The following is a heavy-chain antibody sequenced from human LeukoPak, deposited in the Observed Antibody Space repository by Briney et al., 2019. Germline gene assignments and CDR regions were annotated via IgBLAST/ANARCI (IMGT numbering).Heavy chain of an antibody. V-gene: IGHV4-34*01. Sequence: SETLSLTCAVYGGSFSGYYWSWIRQPPGKGLEWIGEINHSGSTNYNPSLKSRVTISVDTSKNQFSLKLSSVTAADTAVYYCAREASEGYCSGGSCYVPHSPNWFDPWGQGTLVTVSS. CDR2: INHSGST. J-gene: IGHJ5*02. CDR3: AREASEGYCSGGSCYVPHSPNWFDP. D-gene: IGHD2-15*01. CDR1: GGSFSGYY.